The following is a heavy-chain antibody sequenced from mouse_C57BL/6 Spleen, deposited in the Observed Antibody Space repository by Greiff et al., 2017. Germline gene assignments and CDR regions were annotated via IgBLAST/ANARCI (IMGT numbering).Heavy chain of an antibody. CDR1: GYTFTDYY. J-gene: IGHJ4*01. V-gene: IGHV1-77*01. CDR3: ARFTTVVATRYYYAMDY. Sequence: QVQLQQSGAELVKPGASVKISCKASGYTFTDYYINWVKQRPGQGLEWIGKIGPGSGSTYYNEKFKGKATLTADKSSSTAYMQLSSLTSEDSAVYFCARFTTVVATRYYYAMDYWGQGTSVTVSS. CDR2: IGPGSGST. D-gene: IGHD1-1*01.